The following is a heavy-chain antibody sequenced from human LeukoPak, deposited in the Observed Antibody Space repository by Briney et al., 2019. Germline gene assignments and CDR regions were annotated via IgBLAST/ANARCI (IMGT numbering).Heavy chain of an antibody. CDR3: ARESSTHGEYYLDY. D-gene: IGHD2-2*01. CDR2: ISSRSRDI. V-gene: IGHV3-21*01. CDR1: GFTFSSYS. J-gene: IGHJ4*02. Sequence: PGGSLRLSCAASGFTFSSYSMTWVRQAPGQGLEWGSSISSRSRDIYYADSVKGRFTISRDNAKSSLYLQMNRRRAEDTAVYYCARESSTHGEYYLDYWGQGTLVSVSS.